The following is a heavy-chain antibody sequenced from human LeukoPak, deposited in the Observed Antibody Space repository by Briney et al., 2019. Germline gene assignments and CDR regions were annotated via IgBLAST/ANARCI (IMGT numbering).Heavy chain of an antibody. Sequence: GASVKVSCKASGYTFTSYDINWVRQATGQGLEWMGWINPNSGGTNYAQKFQGRVTMTRDTSISTAYMELSRLRSEDTAVYYCATRGAYTGELAPYWGQGTLVTVSS. J-gene: IGHJ4*02. CDR2: INPNSGGT. V-gene: IGHV1-2*02. CDR3: ATRGAYTGELAPY. D-gene: IGHD3-10*01. CDR1: GYTFTSYD.